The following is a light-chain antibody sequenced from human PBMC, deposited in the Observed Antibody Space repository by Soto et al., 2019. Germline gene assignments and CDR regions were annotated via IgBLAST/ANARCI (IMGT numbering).Light chain of an antibody. CDR3: QQYGSSPLT. CDR2: GAS. CDR1: QSVTSSY. V-gene: IGKV3-20*01. Sequence: EIVLTQSPGTLSVSLVERSTLSCSASQSVTSSYSAWYQQKPGQAPRLLIYGASSRATGIPDRFSGSGSGTDFTLTISRLEPEDFAVYYCQQYGSSPLTFGQGTRLEI. J-gene: IGKJ5*01.